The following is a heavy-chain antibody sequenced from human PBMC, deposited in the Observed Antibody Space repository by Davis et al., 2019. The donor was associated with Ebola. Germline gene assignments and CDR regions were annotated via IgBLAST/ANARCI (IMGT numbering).Heavy chain of an antibody. J-gene: IGHJ4*02. CDR3: ARGRNGGWDFDY. D-gene: IGHD6-19*01. CDR1: AYIFNSHG. V-gene: IGHV1-18*01. CDR2: ISAYNGHT. Sequence: ASAQVSCKASAYIFNSHGISWVRQAPGQGLEWMAWISAYNGHTNYAQKFQGRLTLTTETSTSTVYMELRSLTTDDTAEYYCARGRNGGWDFDYWGQGTRVTVSS.